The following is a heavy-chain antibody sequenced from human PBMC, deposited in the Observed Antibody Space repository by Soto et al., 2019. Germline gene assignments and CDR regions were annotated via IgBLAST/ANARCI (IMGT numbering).Heavy chain of an antibody. CDR1: GFTFSSYS. D-gene: IGHD6-6*01. CDR2: ISSSSSYI. CDR3: ARAGEYSSSSFDY. V-gene: IGHV3-21*01. Sequence: GGSLRLSCAASGFTFSSYSMNWARQAPGKGLEWVSSISSSSSYIYYADSVKGRFTISRDNAKNSLYLQMNSLRAEDTAAYYCARAGEYSSSSFDYGGQGTLVTVSS. J-gene: IGHJ4*02.